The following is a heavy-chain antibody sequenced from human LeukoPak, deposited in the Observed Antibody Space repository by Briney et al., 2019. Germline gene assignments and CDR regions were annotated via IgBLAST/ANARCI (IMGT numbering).Heavy chain of an antibody. J-gene: IGHJ4*02. CDR1: GFTFSIYA. V-gene: IGHV3-30*02. CDR2: IRYDGNNK. D-gene: IGHD3-16*01. Sequence: GGSLRLSCAASGFTFSIYAMHWVRQAPGKGLEWVALIRYDGNNKYYTDSVRGRFTISRDNSRNTLYLQMNSLRGEDTAVYYCAKELGDRRRASGLLLRDNAILDSWGQGTLVTVSS. CDR3: AKELGDRRRASGLLLRDNAILDS.